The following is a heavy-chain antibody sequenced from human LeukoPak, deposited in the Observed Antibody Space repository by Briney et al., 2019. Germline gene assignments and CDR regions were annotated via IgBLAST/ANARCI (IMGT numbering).Heavy chain of an antibody. CDR2: IYTSGST. Sequence: SETLSLTCTVSGGSISSCYWSWIRQPAGKGLEWIGRIYTSGSTNYNPSLKSRVTMSVDTSKNQFSLKLSSVTAADTAVYYCARGGTTAGTFYYFDYWGQGTLVTVSS. V-gene: IGHV4-4*07. CDR3: ARGGTTAGTFYYFDY. CDR1: GGSISSCY. D-gene: IGHD4-11*01. J-gene: IGHJ4*02.